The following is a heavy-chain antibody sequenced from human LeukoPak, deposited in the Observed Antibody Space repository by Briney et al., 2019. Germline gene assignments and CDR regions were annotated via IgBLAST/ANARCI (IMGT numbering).Heavy chain of an antibody. CDR2: ISYDGSNK. D-gene: IGHD6-13*01. CDR1: GFTFSSYA. J-gene: IGHJ4*02. CDR3: ASLTAAAGLFDY. Sequence: GGSLRLSCAASGFTFSSYAMHWVRQAPGKGLEWVAVISYDGSNKYYADSVKGRFAISRDNSKNTLYLQMNSLRAEDTAVYYCASLTAAAGLFDYWGQGTLVTVSS. V-gene: IGHV3-30*09.